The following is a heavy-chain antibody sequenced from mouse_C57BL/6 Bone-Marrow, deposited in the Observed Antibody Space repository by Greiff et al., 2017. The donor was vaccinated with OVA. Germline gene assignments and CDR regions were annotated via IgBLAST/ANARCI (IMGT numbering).Heavy chain of an antibody. Sequence: QVQLQQSGAELVRPASSVKLSCKASGFTFTSYWMGWVKQRPGQGLEWIGNIYPSDSETHYNQTFKDKATLTVDKSSSTDYMQLSSLTSEDSAVYYCAREDYCSSYWYLEVWGTGTTVTVSS. J-gene: IGHJ1*03. CDR1: GFTFTSYW. D-gene: IGHD1-1*01. CDR2: IYPSDSET. V-gene: IGHV1-61*01. CDR3: AREDYCSSYWYLEV.